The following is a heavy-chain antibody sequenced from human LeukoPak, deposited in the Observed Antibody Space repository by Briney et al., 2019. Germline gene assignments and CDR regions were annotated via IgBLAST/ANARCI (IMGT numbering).Heavy chain of an antibody. J-gene: IGHJ4*02. V-gene: IGHV4-31*03. CDR3: ARDSGYYYGPFDY. CDR2: IYYSGST. CDR1: GGSISSGGYY. Sequence: SETLSLTCTVSGGSISSGGYYWSWIRQHPGTGLEWLGYIYYSGSTYYNPSLKSRVTISVDTSKNQFSLKLSSVTAADTAVYYCARDSGYYYGPFDYWGQGTLVTVSS. D-gene: IGHD3-22*01.